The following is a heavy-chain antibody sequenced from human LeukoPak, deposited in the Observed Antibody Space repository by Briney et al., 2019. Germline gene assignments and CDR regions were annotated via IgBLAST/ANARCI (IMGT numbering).Heavy chain of an antibody. CDR2: MNPNSGNT. V-gene: IGHV1-8*03. Sequence: ASVKVSSKPSGYTFTTYDIKWVRQATGQGLEWMGWMNPNSGNTVYAQKFQGRVTITRATSISTAYIELSRIRSDDTAVYYCARETYWPATSGVGWFDPWGQGTLVTVSS. CDR1: GYTFTTYD. J-gene: IGHJ5*02. D-gene: IGHD2-8*02. CDR3: ARETYWPATSGVGWFDP.